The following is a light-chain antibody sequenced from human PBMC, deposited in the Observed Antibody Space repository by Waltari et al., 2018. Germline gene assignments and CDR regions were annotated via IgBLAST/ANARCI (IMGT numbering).Light chain of an antibody. J-gene: IGKJ4*01. Sequence: DIQMTHSPSTLSASVGDRVIITCRASQSISKWLAWYQQKPGKAPNLLIYKASTLESGGPSRFSGSGSGTDFSLTISSLQPDDFATYYCQQYNSYSLLTFGGGTKIEIK. CDR1: QSISKW. CDR3: QQYNSYSLLT. V-gene: IGKV1-5*03. CDR2: KAS.